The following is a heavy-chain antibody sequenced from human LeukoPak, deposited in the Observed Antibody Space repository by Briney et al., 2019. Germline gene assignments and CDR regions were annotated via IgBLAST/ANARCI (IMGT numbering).Heavy chain of an antibody. CDR3: ARDQRESYYYYYMDV. V-gene: IGHV1-2*02. Sequence: ASVKVSCKASGYTFTGYYMHWVRQAPGQGLEWMGWINPNSGGTNYAQKFQGRVTMTRDTSISTAYMELSRLRSDDTAVYYCARDQRESYYYYYMDVWGKGTTVTISS. J-gene: IGHJ6*03. D-gene: IGHD5-24*01. CDR1: GYTFTGYY. CDR2: INPNSGGT.